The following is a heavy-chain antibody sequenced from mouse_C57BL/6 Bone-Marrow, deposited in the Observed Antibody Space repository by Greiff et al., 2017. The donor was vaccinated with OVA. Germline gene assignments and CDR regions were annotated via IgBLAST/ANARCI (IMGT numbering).Heavy chain of an antibody. CDR2: ISDGGSYT. CDR1: GFTFSSYA. CDR3: ARDYGSYVGYFDY. V-gene: IGHV5-4*01. Sequence: EVHLVESGGGLVKPGGSLKLSCAASGFTFSSYAMSWVRQTPEKRLEWVATISDGGSYTYYPDNVKGRFTISRDNAKNNLYLQMSHLKSEDTAMYYCARDYGSYVGYFDYWGRGTTLTVSS. D-gene: IGHD2-1*01. J-gene: IGHJ2*01.